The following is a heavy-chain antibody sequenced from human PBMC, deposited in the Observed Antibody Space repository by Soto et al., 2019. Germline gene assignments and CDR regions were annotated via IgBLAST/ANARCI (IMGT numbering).Heavy chain of an antibody. CDR2: TYYRSKWYN. Sequence: SQSLSLTCASSVDSVSGNSAAWNWILQWPSRGLEWLGRTYYRSKWYNDYAVSVKSRITINPDTSKNQFSLQLNSVTPEDTAVYYCARDRLERHYYYYYMEVWGKGTTVTVSS. J-gene: IGHJ6*03. V-gene: IGHV6-1*01. CDR3: ARDRLERHYYYYYMEV. D-gene: IGHD1-1*01. CDR1: VDSVSGNSAA.